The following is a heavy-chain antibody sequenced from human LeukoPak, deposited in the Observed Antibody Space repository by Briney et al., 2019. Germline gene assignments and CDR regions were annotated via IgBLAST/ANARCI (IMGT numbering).Heavy chain of an antibody. CDR2: IHYSGSS. Sequence: SETLSLTCTVSGDSTSNFYWNWIRQSPGKGLEWIGNIHYSGSSVYNPSLKSRGTISVDTSRRQFFLKLNSVTAADTAVYFCALAPNSNWFDFWGPGTLVTVSS. V-gene: IGHV4-59*03. CDR3: ALAPNSNWFDF. CDR1: GDSTSNFY. D-gene: IGHD2-8*01. J-gene: IGHJ5*01.